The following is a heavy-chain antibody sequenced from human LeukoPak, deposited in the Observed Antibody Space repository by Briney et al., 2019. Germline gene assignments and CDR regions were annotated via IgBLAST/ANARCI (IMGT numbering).Heavy chain of an antibody. D-gene: IGHD2-8*01. V-gene: IGHV4-39*07. CDR2: IYYTGTT. Sequence: SETLSLTCSVSGGSISSSLYFWGWIRQPPGKGLEWIGNIYYTGTTYYKPSFNSRVTILVDTSKSQFSLKLRSVTAADTAVYYCVSFRKGGGVFENGGQGTMVTVSS. CDR1: GGSISSSLYF. J-gene: IGHJ3*02. CDR3: VSFRKGGGVFEN.